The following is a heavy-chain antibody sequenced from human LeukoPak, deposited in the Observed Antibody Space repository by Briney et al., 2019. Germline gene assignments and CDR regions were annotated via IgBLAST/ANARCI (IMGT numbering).Heavy chain of an antibody. J-gene: IGHJ6*03. CDR1: GFTFSSYA. V-gene: IGHV3-23*01. CDR3: AKKMYSIYYMDV. Sequence: GGSLRLSCAASGFTFSSYAMTWVRQAPGKGLEWVSSISGSGGSTYYADSVKGRFTISRDKSKNTLYLQMNSLRAEDTAVYYCAKKMYSIYYMDVWGKGTTVTVSS. CDR2: ISGSGGST. D-gene: IGHD6-13*01.